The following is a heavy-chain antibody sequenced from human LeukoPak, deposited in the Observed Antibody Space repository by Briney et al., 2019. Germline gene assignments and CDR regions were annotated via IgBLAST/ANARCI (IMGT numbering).Heavy chain of an antibody. Sequence: SETLSLTCTVSGGSISSYYWSWIRQPPGKGLEWIGYIYYSGSTNYNPSLKSRVTISVDTSKNQFSLKLSSVTAADTAVYYCARSLLLVGIAAAVNWFDLWGQGTLVTVSS. V-gene: IGHV4-59*08. D-gene: IGHD6-13*01. J-gene: IGHJ5*02. CDR3: ARSLLLVGIAAAVNWFDL. CDR1: GGSISSYY. CDR2: IYYSGST.